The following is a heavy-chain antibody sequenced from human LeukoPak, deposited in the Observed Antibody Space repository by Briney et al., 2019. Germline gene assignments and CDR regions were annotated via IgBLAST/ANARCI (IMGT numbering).Heavy chain of an antibody. J-gene: IGHJ4*02. CDR2: IYSGGSI. Sequence: GGSLRLSCAASGFTVSGNYMSWVRQAPGKGLEWVSVIYSGGSIYYADSVKGRFTISRHNSKSTLHLQMNSLRPEDTAVYYCASGSRFDYWGQGTLVTVSS. V-gene: IGHV3-53*04. CDR1: GFTVSGNY. D-gene: IGHD5/OR15-5a*01. CDR3: ASGSRFDY.